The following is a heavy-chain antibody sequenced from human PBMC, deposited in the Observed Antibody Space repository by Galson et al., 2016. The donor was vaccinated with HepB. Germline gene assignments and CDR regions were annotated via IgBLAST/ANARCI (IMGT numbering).Heavy chain of an antibody. Sequence: SLRLSCAASGITFSNYAVSWVRQAPGKGLEWVSSISARGDTTNYADSVKGRVTISRDNAKNALYLQMNSLGAEDTAVYYCARDNSRRENSGYHAFDIWGQGTMVTVSS. CDR2: ISARGDTT. V-gene: IGHV3-23*01. D-gene: IGHD3-22*01. CDR3: ARDNSRRENSGYHAFDI. CDR1: GITFSNYA. J-gene: IGHJ3*02.